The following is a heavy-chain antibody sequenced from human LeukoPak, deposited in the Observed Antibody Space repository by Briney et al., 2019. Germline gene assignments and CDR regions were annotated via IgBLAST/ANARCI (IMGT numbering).Heavy chain of an antibody. V-gene: IGHV4-34*01. CDR1: GGSFSGYY. CDR3: ARGDIVGATDDAFDI. Sequence: SETLSLTCAVYGGSFSGYYWSWIRQPPGKGLEWIGEINHSGSTNYNPSLKSRVTISVDTSKNQFSLKLSSATAADTAVYYCARGDIVGATDDAFDIWGQGTMVTVSS. CDR2: INHSGST. D-gene: IGHD1-26*01. J-gene: IGHJ3*02.